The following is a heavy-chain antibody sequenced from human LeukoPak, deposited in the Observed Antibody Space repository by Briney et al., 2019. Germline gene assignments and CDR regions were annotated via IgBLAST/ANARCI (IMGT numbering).Heavy chain of an antibody. CDR3: ATGGYGSGSYYSGAHFDY. V-gene: IGHV1-24*01. CDR2: FDPEDGET. D-gene: IGHD3-10*01. CDR1: GYTLTELS. J-gene: IGHJ4*02. Sequence: GASVKVSCKVSGYTLTELSMHWVRQAPGKGLEWMGGFDPEDGETIYAQKFQGRVTMTEDTSTDTAYMELSSLRSEDTAVHYCATGGYGSGSYYSGAHFDYWGQGTLVTVSS.